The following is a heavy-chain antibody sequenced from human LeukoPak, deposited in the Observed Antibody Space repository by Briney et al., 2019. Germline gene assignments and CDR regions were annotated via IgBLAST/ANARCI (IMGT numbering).Heavy chain of an antibody. CDR2: IDPSDSYT. J-gene: IGHJ5*02. CDR1: GSTFTTYW. D-gene: IGHD1-1*01. V-gene: IGHV5-10-1*01. Sequence: GASLKISCQGSGSTFTTYWISWVRQLPGKGLEWMGRIDPSDSYTNYSPSFQGHVTISADKSISTAYLQLSSLKASDTSMYYCARHGATGSFDPWGQGTLVTVSS. CDR3: ARHGATGSFDP.